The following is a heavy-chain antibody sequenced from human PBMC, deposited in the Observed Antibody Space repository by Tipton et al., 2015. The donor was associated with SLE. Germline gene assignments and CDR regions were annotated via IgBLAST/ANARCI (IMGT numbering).Heavy chain of an antibody. CDR3: ARDTGFGEFLFDY. D-gene: IGHD3-10*01. J-gene: IGHJ4*02. V-gene: IGHV3-11*06. Sequence: GSLRLSCAASGFTFSSYAMSWIRQAPGKGLEWVSYMSSSSSYRNYADSVKGRFTISRDNAKNSLYLQMNSLRAEDKAVYYCARDTGFGEFLFDYWGQGTLVTVSS. CDR1: GFTFSSYA. CDR2: MSSSSSYR.